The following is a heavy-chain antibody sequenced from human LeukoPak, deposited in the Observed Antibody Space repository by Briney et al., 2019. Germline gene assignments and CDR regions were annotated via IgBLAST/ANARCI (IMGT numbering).Heavy chain of an antibody. CDR3: ARDGDVTGTTLRPYYFDY. V-gene: IGHV3-64*01. J-gene: IGHJ4*02. D-gene: IGHD1-14*01. CDR2: ISSNGGST. Sequence: GGSLRLSCAASGFTFSSYAMHWVRQAPGKGLEYVSAISSNGGSTYYANSVKGRFTISRDNSKNTLYLQMGSLRAEDIAVYYCARDGDVTGTTLRPYYFDYWGQGTLVTVSS. CDR1: GFTFSSYA.